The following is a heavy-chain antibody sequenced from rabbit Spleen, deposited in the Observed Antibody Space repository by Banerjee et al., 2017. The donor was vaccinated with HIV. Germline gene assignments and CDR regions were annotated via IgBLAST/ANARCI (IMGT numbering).Heavy chain of an antibody. CDR1: GFDFRRYY. CDR2: IDVGEGNT. CDR3: ARDLVAVIGWNFSL. Sequence: QVKETGGGLVQPGGSLTLSCKASGFDFRRYYLTWVRQAPGKGLEWIGIIDVGEGNTDYASWVNGRFTISSDNAQNTVDLQMSGLTAADTATYFCARDLVAVIGWNFSLWGQGPLVTVS. D-gene: IGHD1-1*01. J-gene: IGHJ4*01. V-gene: IGHV1S7*01.